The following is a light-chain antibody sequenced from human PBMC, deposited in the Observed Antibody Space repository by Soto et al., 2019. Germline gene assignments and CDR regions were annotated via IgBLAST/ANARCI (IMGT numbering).Light chain of an antibody. CDR3: SSYTSSSTPEV. CDR2: DVS. CDR1: SSDVGGYNY. J-gene: IGLJ2*01. Sequence: QSALTQPASVSGSPGQSITISCTGTSSDVGGYNYVSWYQQHPGKAPKLMIYDVSNRPSGVSNRFSGSKSGNTASLTISGLQAEDEADYYCSSYTSSSTPEVFGGGTKHTVL. V-gene: IGLV2-14*01.